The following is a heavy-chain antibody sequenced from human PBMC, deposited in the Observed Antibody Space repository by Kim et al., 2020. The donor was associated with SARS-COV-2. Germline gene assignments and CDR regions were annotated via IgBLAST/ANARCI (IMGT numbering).Heavy chain of an antibody. CDR2: RSSSTI. V-gene: IGHV3-48*02. D-gene: IGHD3-16*01. Sequence: RSSSTIYHADSFKGRITISRDNAKNSLYLQMNSLRDEDTAVYYCARGGGGYWGQGTLVTVSS. CDR3: ARGGGGY. J-gene: IGHJ4*02.